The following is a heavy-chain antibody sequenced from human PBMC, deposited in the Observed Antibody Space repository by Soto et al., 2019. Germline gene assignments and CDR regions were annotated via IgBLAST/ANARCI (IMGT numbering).Heavy chain of an antibody. D-gene: IGHD2-2*01. CDR3: ARDLMDVVVPAAYDAFYI. J-gene: IGHJ3*02. CDR1: GFTFSSYA. CDR2: ISYDGSNK. Sequence: QVQLVESGGGVVQPGRSLRLSCAASGFTFSSYAMHWVRQAPGKGLEWVAVISYDGSNKYYADSVKGRFTISRDNSKNTLYLQMNSLRAEDTDVYYCARDLMDVVVPAAYDAFYIWGQGTMVTVSS. V-gene: IGHV3-30-3*01.